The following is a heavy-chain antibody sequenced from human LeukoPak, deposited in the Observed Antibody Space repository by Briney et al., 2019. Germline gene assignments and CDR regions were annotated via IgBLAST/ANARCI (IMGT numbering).Heavy chain of an antibody. CDR3: ARVSITMIVVVTTFDY. CDR2: IYHSGST. CDR1: GYSISSGYY. Sequence: SETLSLTCTVSGYSISSGYYWGWIRQPPGKGLEWIGSIYHSGSTYYNPSLKSRVTISVDTSKNQFSLKLSSVTAADTAVYYCARVSITMIVVVTTFDYWGQGTLVTVSS. J-gene: IGHJ4*02. D-gene: IGHD3-22*01. V-gene: IGHV4-38-2*02.